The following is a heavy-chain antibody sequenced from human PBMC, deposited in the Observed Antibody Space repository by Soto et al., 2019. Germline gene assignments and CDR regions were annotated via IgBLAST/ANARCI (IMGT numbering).Heavy chain of an antibody. Sequence: PSETLSLTCTVSGGSISSSSYYWGWIRQPPGKGLEWIGSIYYSGSTYYNPSLKSRVTISVDTSKNQFSLKLSSVTAADTAVYYCARKQVLLSSYGMDVWGQGTRVTVSS. V-gene: IGHV4-39*01. D-gene: IGHD3-10*01. CDR2: IYYSGST. CDR3: ARKQVLLSSYGMDV. CDR1: GGSISSSSYY. J-gene: IGHJ6*02.